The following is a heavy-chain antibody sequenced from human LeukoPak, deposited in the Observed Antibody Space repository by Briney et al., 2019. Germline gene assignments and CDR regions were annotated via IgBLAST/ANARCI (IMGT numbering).Heavy chain of an antibody. V-gene: IGHV4-59*12. CDR2: IYYSGST. Sequence: SETLSLTCTVSGGSISSYYWSWIRQPPGKGLEWIGYIYYSGSTNYNPSLKSRVTISVDTSKNQFSLKLSSVTAADTAVYYCARGGDHGDYVFDYWGQGTLVTVPS. D-gene: IGHD4-17*01. CDR3: ARGGDHGDYVFDY. J-gene: IGHJ4*02. CDR1: GGSISSYY.